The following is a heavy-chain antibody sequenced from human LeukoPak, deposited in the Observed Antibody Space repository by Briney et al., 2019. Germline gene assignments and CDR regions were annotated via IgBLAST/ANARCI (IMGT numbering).Heavy chain of an antibody. CDR2: INPSGGGT. V-gene: IGHV1-46*01. D-gene: IGHD6-13*01. CDR1: GYTFTSYY. Sequence: ASVKVSCKASGYTFTSYYIHWVRQAPGQGLEWMGMINPSGGGTSYAQKFQGRVTMTRDMSTSTVYMELSSLRSDDTAVYYCARDPWYPYWGQGTLVTVSS. J-gene: IGHJ4*02. CDR3: ARDPWYPY.